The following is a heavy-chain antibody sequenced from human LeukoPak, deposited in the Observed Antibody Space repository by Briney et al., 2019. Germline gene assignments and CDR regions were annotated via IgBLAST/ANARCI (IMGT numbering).Heavy chain of an antibody. J-gene: IGHJ5*02. V-gene: IGHV4-59*08. D-gene: IGHD6-19*01. CDR3: ARRVLMSSAGVPDTWLDP. CDR2: ISYSGST. Sequence: PSETLSLTCTVSGSSVSNYYWNWIRQPPGKGLEWLGHISYSGSTIYNPFLNSRVTISLDTSKNQFSLNLNSVTAADTAVYYCARRVLMSSAGVPDTWLDPWGQGTLVTVSS. CDR1: GSSVSNYY.